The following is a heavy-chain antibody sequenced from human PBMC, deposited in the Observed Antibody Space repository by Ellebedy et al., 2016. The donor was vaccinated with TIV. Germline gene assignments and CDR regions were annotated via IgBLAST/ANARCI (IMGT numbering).Heavy chain of an antibody. CDR3: ARGAYYYDSSGYYFDL. V-gene: IGHV3-30*03. J-gene: IGHJ2*01. Sequence: GGSLRLXCAASGFTFSSYGMHWVRQAPGKGLEWVAVISYDGSNKYYADSVKGRFTISRDNSKNTLYLQMNSLRAEDTAVYYCARGAYYYDSSGYYFDLWGRGTLVTVSS. CDR2: ISYDGSNK. D-gene: IGHD3-22*01. CDR1: GFTFSSYG.